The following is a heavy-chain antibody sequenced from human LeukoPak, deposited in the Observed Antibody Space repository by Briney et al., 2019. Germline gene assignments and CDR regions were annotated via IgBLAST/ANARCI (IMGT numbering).Heavy chain of an antibody. J-gene: IGHJ4*02. CDR3: ARDPGSSAFDY. D-gene: IGHD5/OR15-5a*01. V-gene: IGHV3-7*01. CDR2: INQDESVK. CDR1: GFTFTNYW. Sequence: PGGSLRLSCAASGFTFTNYWMTWVRQAPGKGLEFVANINQDESVKNYVDSVKGRFTISRDNAVNSLHLQMNSLRVEDTAVYYCARDPGSSAFDYWGQGTLVTVSS.